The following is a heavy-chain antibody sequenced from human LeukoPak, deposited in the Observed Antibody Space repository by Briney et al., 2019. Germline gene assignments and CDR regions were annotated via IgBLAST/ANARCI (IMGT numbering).Heavy chain of an antibody. J-gene: IGHJ4*02. CDR3: ARHAGDYYDSSGYYPDY. V-gene: IGHV5-51*01. D-gene: IGHD3-22*01. Sequence: KAGEPLQISCKASGYRFTTYWIGWVRQMPGKGLEWMGFIYPGDSCTHYSPSFQAHVTSSADKSISTADLQWSSLKASDTAMYYCARHAGDYYDSSGYYPDYWGQGTLVTVSS. CDR1: GYRFTTYW. CDR2: IYPGDSCT.